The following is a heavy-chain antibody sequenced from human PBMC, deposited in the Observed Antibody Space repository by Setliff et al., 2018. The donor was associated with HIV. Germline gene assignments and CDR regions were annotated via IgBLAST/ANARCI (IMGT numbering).Heavy chain of an antibody. CDR3: AHWGELDYYDSSGYFDY. D-gene: IGHD3-22*01. J-gene: IGHJ4*02. CDR1: GFSLSTSGVG. CDR2: IYWNDDK. Sequence: SGPTLVNPTQPLTLTCTFSGFSLSTSGVGVGWIRQPPGKALEWLALIYWNDDKRYSPSLKSRLTITKDTSKNQVVLTMTNMDPVDTATYYCAHWGELDYYDSSGYFDYWGQGTLVTASS. V-gene: IGHV2-5*01.